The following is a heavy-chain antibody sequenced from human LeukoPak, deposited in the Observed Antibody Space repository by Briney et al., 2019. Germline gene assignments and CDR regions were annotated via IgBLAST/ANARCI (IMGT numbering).Heavy chain of an antibody. Sequence: GRALRLSCAASGFTFSSYGMHWVRQAPGKGLEGVAVISYEGSNKYYADSLKGRFTISRDNSKNTLYLQMNSLRAEDTAVYYCARSQSSRQITIPKTRRYFDYWGQGVLVTVSS. J-gene: IGHJ4*02. CDR3: ARSQSSRQITIPKTRRYFDY. D-gene: IGHD3-10*01. V-gene: IGHV3-30*03. CDR1: GFTFSSYG. CDR2: ISYEGSNK.